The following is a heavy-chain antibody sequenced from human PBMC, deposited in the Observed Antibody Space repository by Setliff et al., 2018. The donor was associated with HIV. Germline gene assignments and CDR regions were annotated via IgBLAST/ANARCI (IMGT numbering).Heavy chain of an antibody. Sequence: GGSLRLSCAASGFTFSTYSMTWVRQAPGKGLDWVSSIIGSSTYIYYADPVKGRFTISRDNAKNSRYLQMNSLRAEDTAVYYCARGGLAVGGYSFTGPDYWGQGTLVTVSS. J-gene: IGHJ4*02. CDR1: GFTFSTYS. D-gene: IGHD5-18*01. CDR3: ARGGLAVGGYSFTGPDY. CDR2: IIGSSTYI. V-gene: IGHV3-21*01.